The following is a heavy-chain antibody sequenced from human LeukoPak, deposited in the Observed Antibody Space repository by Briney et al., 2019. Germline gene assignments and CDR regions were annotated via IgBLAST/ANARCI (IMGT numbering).Heavy chain of an antibody. CDR3: ASSGGSWVDPGAFDI. CDR2: IYTSGST. V-gene: IGHV4-4*07. J-gene: IGHJ3*02. CDR1: GGSISSYY. D-gene: IGHD2-15*01. Sequence: SETLSLTCTVSGGSISSYYWSWIRQPAGKGLEWIGRIYTSGSTNYNPSLKSRVTMSVDTSKNQFSLKLSSVTAADTAVYYCASSGGSWVDPGAFDIWGQGTIVTVSS.